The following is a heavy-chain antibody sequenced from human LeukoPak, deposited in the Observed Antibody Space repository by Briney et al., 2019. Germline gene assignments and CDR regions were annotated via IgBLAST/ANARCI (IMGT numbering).Heavy chain of an antibody. CDR2: INPNSGGT. CDR1: GYTFTGYY. Sequence: ASVKVSCKASGYTFTGYYMHWVRQAPGQGLEWMGWINPNSGGTNYAQKFQGRVTMTRDTSISTAYMELSRLRADDTAVYYCARDRADYYGSGSYYISHWGQGTLVTVSS. J-gene: IGHJ4*02. V-gene: IGHV1-2*02. D-gene: IGHD3-10*01. CDR3: ARDRADYYGSGSYYISH.